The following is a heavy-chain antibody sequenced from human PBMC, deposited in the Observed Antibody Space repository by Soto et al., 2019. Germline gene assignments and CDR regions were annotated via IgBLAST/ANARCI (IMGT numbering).Heavy chain of an antibody. CDR2: VYPGDSGT. J-gene: IGHJ3*02. Sequence: PGESLKISCKASAYSFTSYWIGWVRQTPGKGPEWMAIVYPGDSGTRYSPSFQGHVIISADKSINTAYLQWNSLLASDTAMYYCAAGYTTGPDAFDIWGQGTMVTVSS. CDR3: AAGYTTGPDAFDI. CDR1: AYSFTSYW. D-gene: IGHD6-13*01. V-gene: IGHV5-51*01.